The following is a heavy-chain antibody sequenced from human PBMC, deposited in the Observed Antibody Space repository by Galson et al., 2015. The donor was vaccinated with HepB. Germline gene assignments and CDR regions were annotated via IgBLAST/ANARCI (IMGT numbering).Heavy chain of an antibody. CDR2: INSSSSTI. CDR1: GFTFSSYS. V-gene: IGHV3-48*01. CDR3: AREGGLQSHDAFDI. Sequence: SLRLSCAASGFTFSSYSMNWVRQAPGKGLEWVSFINSSSSTIYYADSVKGRFTISRDNAKNSLYLQMNSLRAEDTAVYYCAREGGLQSHDAFDIWGPGTMVTVYS. J-gene: IGHJ3*02.